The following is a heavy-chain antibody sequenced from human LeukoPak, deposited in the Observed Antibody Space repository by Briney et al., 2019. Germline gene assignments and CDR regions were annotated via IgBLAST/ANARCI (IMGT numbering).Heavy chain of an antibody. Sequence: SETLSLTCTVSGGSISSYYWSWLRQPPGKGLEWLGYIYYSGSTNYNPSLKSRVTISVDTSKNQFSLKLSSVTAADTAVYYCARSSEIVATSTFDYWGQGTLVTVSS. V-gene: IGHV4-59*01. CDR2: IYYSGST. J-gene: IGHJ4*02. CDR3: ARSSEIVATSTFDY. D-gene: IGHD5-12*01. CDR1: GGSISSYY.